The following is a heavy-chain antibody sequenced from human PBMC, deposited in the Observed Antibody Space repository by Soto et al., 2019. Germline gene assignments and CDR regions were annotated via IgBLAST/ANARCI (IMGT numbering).Heavy chain of an antibody. CDR2: IGAYNGHT. V-gene: IGHV1-18*01. J-gene: IGHJ6*02. D-gene: IGHD3-22*01. CDR1: GYPFTNSG. Sequence: GXSVKVSCKASGYPFTNSGISWVRQAPGQGLEWMGWIGAYNGHTKYAQKLQCRVTMTTDTSTSTAYMELRSLKSDDTAVYYCAREDYYDSSGYLPVRYYFGMDVWGQGTTVTVSS. CDR3: AREDYYDSSGYLPVRYYFGMDV.